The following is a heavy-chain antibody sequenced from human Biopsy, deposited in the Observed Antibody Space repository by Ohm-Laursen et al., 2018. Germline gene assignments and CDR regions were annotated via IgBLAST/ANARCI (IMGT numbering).Heavy chain of an antibody. CDR3: VRGYSSSWSGYLDH. CDR2: ISWDGGSE. CDR1: GFTFDDHV. Sequence: SLRLSCAASGFTFDDHVMHWVRQVPGKGLEWVSGISWDGGSEGYADSVKGRFTISRDNAKNSLFLQMNSLTTEDTALYYCVRGYSSSWSGYLDHWGQGTLVTVSS. J-gene: IGHJ4*02. D-gene: IGHD3-3*01. V-gene: IGHV3-9*01.